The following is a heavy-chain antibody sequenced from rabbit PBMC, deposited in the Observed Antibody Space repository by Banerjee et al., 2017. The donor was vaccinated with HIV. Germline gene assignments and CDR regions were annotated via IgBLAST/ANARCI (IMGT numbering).Heavy chain of an antibody. Sequence: QSLEESGGDLVKPGGSLTLTCTASGFSFSNKYVMCWVRQAPGKGLEWIACINTSTGNTVYASWAKGRFPIPQTPATTVTLQMASLTAADTASYFCGRDLAGVIGWNFNLGGPGTLVTVS. D-gene: IGHD4-1*01. CDR3: GRDLAGVIGWNFNL. J-gene: IGHJ4*01. V-gene: IGHV1S40*01. CDR1: GFSFSNKYV. CDR2: INTSTGNT.